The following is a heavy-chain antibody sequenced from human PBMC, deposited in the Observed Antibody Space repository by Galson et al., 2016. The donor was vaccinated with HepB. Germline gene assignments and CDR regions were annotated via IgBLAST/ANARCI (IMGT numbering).Heavy chain of an antibody. Sequence: SLRLSCAASGFTFTNNIMSWVRQAPGKGLGWVSTIGGDGATFYGDSVKGRFTISRDDSKSTLYLRMDSLRVEDTATYHCTKRCMTNTCHNADDFWGQGTLVTVSS. CDR2: IGGDGAT. V-gene: IGHV3-23*01. J-gene: IGHJ4*02. CDR1: GFTFTNNI. D-gene: IGHD2-8*01. CDR3: TKRCMTNTCHNADDF.